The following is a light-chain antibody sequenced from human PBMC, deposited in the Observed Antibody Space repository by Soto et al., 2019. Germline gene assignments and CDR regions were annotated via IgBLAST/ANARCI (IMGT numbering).Light chain of an antibody. V-gene: IGLV4-69*01. J-gene: IGLJ2*01. CDR2: LNSDGSH. CDR1: SGHISYA. Sequence: QPVLTQSPSASASLGASVKLTCTLSSGHISYAIAWHQQQPEKGPRYLMKLNSDGSHSKGDGIPDRFSGSSSGAERYLTISSLQSEDEADYYCQTWGTGIQGVFGGGTKVTLL. CDR3: QTWGTGIQGV.